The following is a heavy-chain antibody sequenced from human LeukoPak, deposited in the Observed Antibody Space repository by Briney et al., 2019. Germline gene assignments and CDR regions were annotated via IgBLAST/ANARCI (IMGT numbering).Heavy chain of an antibody. Sequence: PGGSLRLSCAASGFTFSSYAMHWVRQAPGKGLEWVAVISYDGSNKYYADSVKGRFTISRDDSKNTLYLQMNSLRAEDTAVYYCARDNLEFNAFDIWGQGTMVTVSS. CDR2: ISYDGSNK. D-gene: IGHD1-1*01. J-gene: IGHJ3*02. CDR3: ARDNLEFNAFDI. V-gene: IGHV3-30*04. CDR1: GFTFSSYA.